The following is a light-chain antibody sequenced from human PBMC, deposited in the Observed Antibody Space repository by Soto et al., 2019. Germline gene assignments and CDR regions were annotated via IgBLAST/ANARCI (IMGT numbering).Light chain of an antibody. CDR2: NVS. Sequence: QSALTQPAAVSGSPGQSITISCTGTSCDVGGYNYVSWYQQHPGKAPKLLIYNVSDRPSGVSNRFSGSKAGNTASLIISGLQAEDEADYYCNSYTTSSTLVFGGGTKLTVL. CDR3: NSYTTSSTLV. V-gene: IGLV2-14*01. J-gene: IGLJ2*01. CDR1: SCDVGGYNY.